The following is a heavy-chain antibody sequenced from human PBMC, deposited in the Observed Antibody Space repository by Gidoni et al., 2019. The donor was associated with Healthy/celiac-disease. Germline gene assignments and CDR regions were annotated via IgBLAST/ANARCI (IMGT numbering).Heavy chain of an antibody. CDR3: ARDSIAAARVGAFDI. J-gene: IGHJ3*02. Sequence: EVQLVESGGGLVQPGGSLRISCAASGFTFSNYWMRWVRQAPGKGLEWVANIKQDGSEKYYVDSVRGRFTISRNNAKNSLYLQMNRLRAEDTAVYYCARDSIAAARVGAFDIWGQGTMVTVSS. D-gene: IGHD6-13*01. V-gene: IGHV3-7*01. CDR1: GFTFSNYW. CDR2: IKQDGSEK.